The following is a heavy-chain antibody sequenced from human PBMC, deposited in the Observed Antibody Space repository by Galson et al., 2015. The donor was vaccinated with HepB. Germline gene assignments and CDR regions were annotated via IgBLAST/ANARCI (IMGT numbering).Heavy chain of an antibody. D-gene: IGHD1-26*01. V-gene: IGHV3-30*18. CDR3: AKGPSGSYWEYFDY. CDR1: GFTFSSYG. Sequence: PLRLSCAASGFTFSSYGMHWVRQAPGKGLEWVAVISYDGSNKYYVDSVKGRFTISTDNYKSTLYLQMNSLRAEDTAVYYCAKGPSGSYWEYFDYWGQGTLVTVSS. J-gene: IGHJ4*02. CDR2: ISYDGSNK.